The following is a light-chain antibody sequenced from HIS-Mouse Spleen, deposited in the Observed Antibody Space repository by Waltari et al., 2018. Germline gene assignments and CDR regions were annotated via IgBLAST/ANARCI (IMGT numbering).Light chain of an antibody. Sequence: SYELTQPPSVSVSPGQKARITCSGDALPKKNAYWYQQKSGQAPVLVIYEDSKRPSGTADGFSGSSSGTMATLTISGAQLEDEADYYCYSTDSSGNHRVFGGGTKLTVL. CDR1: ALPKKN. J-gene: IGLJ2*01. CDR2: EDS. V-gene: IGLV3-10*01. CDR3: YSTDSSGNHRV.